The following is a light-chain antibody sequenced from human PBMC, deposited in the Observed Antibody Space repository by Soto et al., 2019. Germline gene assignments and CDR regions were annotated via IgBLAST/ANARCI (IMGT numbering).Light chain of an antibody. V-gene: IGLV1-51*01. J-gene: IGLJ2*01. Sequence: QPVLTQSPSVSAAPGQKVTISCSGSSSNIGNNYVSWYQQLPGTAPKLLIYDNNKRPSGIPDRFSGSKSGTSGTLDITGLQTADEADYYCATWDGSLPGEVFGGGTKLTVL. CDR3: ATWDGSLPGEV. CDR2: DNN. CDR1: SSNIGNNY.